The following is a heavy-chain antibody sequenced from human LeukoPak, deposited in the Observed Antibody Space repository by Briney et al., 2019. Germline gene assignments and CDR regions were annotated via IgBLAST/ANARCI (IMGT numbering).Heavy chain of an antibody. CDR3: AGEPGYDPNYFDY. Sequence: GGSLRLSCAASGFTFSSYWMSWVRQAPGKGLGWVANIKQDGSEKYYVASVKGRFTISRDNAKNSLYLQMNSLRAEDTAVYYCAGEPGYDPNYFDYWGQGTLVTVSS. V-gene: IGHV3-7*01. D-gene: IGHD3-22*01. CDR1: GFTFSSYW. CDR2: IKQDGSEK. J-gene: IGHJ4*02.